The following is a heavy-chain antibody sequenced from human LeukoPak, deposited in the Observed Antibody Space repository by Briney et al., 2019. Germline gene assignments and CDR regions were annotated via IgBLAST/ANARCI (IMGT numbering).Heavy chain of an antibody. CDR2: IYYSGST. CDR1: GGSISSSSYY. J-gene: IGHJ3*02. CDR3: ARATYGTDAFDI. Sequence: SETLSLTCTVSGGSISSSSYYWGWIRQPPGKGLEWIGSIYYSGSTYYNPSLKSRVTISVDTSKNQFSLKLSSVTAADTAVYYCARATYGTDAFDIWGQGTMVTVSS. D-gene: IGHD4-17*01. V-gene: IGHV4-39*07.